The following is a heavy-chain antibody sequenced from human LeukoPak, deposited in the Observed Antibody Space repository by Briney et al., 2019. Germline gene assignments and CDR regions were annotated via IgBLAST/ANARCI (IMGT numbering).Heavy chain of an antibody. Sequence: PSETLSLTCTVSGGSISSSSYYWGWIRQPPGKGLEWIGTIYYSGSTYCNPSLKSRATISVDTSKNQFSLKLSSVTAADTAVYYCARRSTIFGVVTVAAGMDVWGQGTTVTVSS. D-gene: IGHD3-3*01. V-gene: IGHV4-39*01. CDR2: IYYSGST. CDR1: GGSISSSSYY. CDR3: ARRSTIFGVVTVAAGMDV. J-gene: IGHJ6*02.